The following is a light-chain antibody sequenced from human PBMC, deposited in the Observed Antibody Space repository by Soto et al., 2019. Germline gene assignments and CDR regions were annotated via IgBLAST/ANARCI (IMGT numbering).Light chain of an antibody. J-gene: IGKJ1*01. CDR2: GAP. V-gene: IGKV3-15*01. CDR1: QTISDT. CDR3: QQYDNWPWT. Sequence: EIVMTQSPATRSGSPGGRSTLSCRASQTISDTLAWFQQRPGRAPRLLIHGAPTKPPAFPARLSSSGSGTDFTLPIRSLPSPDFALYYFQQYDNWPWTFGQRTKVDI.